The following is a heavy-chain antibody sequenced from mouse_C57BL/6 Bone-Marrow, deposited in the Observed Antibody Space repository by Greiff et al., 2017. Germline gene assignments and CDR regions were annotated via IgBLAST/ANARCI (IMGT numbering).Heavy chain of an antibody. V-gene: IGHV14-4*01. J-gene: IGHJ3*01. CDR3: TRIDYVFAY. D-gene: IGHD2-13*01. CDR2: IDPENGDT. Sequence: DVQLQESGAELVRPGASVKLSCTASGFNIKDDYMHWVKQRPEQGLEWIGWIDPENGDTEYASKFQGKATITADTSSNTAYLQLSSLTSEDTAVYYCTRIDYVFAYWGQGTLVTVSA. CDR1: GFNIKDDY.